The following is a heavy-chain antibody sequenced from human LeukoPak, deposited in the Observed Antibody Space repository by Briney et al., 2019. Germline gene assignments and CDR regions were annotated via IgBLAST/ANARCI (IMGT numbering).Heavy chain of an antibody. Sequence: GGSLRLSCRGSGFTFGDHAMSWVRQAPGKGLEWVGFIRSKAYRGTTEYAASVKGRFTISGDDSASIAYPQMNSLKTEDTAVYYCARGPIQLWIHNAMDVWGQGTTVTVSS. CDR1: GFTFGDHA. CDR2: IRSKAYRGTT. CDR3: ARGPIQLWIHNAMDV. J-gene: IGHJ6*02. V-gene: IGHV3-49*04. D-gene: IGHD5-18*01.